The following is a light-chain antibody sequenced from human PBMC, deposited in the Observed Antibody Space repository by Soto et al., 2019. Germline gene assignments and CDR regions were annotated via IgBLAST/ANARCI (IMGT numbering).Light chain of an antibody. CDR1: SSDVGGYVY. CDR2: EVS. CDR3: TSYSSSSTQV. V-gene: IGLV2-14*03. Sequence: QAVVTQPASVSGSPGQSIIISCTGTSSDVGGYVYVSWYQQHPGTAPRLIIYEVSNRPSGISNRFSGSKSGDTASLTISGLQAEDEADYYCTSYSSSSTQVFGTGTKLTVL. J-gene: IGLJ1*01.